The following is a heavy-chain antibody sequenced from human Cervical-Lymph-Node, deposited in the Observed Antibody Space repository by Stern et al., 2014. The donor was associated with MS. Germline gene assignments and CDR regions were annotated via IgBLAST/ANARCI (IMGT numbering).Heavy chain of an antibody. V-gene: IGHV3-30*18. CDR1: GFTFSNYG. J-gene: IGHJ4*02. CDR2: ISYDADVK. CDR3: AKKSVGTTGTTTAFDY. Sequence: VQLVESGGGVVQPWTSLRLSCAVSGFTFSNYGMPWVRHAPGTGLAWVAVISYDADVKFNADSVKGRFTISRDTPKNTMYLQLNSLKVEDTAVYFCAKKSVGTTGTTTAFDYWGQGTLVTVSS. D-gene: IGHD1-1*01.